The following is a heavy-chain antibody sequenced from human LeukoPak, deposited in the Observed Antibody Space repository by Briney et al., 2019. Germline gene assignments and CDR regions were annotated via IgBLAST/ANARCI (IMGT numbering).Heavy chain of an antibody. V-gene: IGHV1-46*01. D-gene: IGHD1-20*01. CDR2: INPSGGST. CDR1: GYTFTSYY. CDR3: AREDNWRSLGY. Sequence: ASVKVSCKASGYTFTSYYMHWVRQAPGRGLEWMGIINPSGGSTSYAQKFQGRVTMTRDTSTSTVYMELSSLRSEDTAVYYYAREDNWRSLGYWGKGTLVTVSS. J-gene: IGHJ4*02.